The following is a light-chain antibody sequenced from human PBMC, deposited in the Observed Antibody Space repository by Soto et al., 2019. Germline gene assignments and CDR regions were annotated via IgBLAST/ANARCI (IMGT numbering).Light chain of an antibody. CDR1: SSDVGSYNL. CDR3: CSFAINSPLV. Sequence: QSALTQPASLSGSPGQSITISCTGTSSDVGSYNLVSWYQQYPGKDPRLMIYEASKRPSGVSDRFSASKSGVTASLTISGLQAEDEADYYCCSFAINSPLVFGGGTKLTVL. J-gene: IGLJ3*02. V-gene: IGLV2-23*01. CDR2: EAS.